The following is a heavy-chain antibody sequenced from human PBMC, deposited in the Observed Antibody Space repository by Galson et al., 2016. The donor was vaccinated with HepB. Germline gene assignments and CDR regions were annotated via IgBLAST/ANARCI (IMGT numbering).Heavy chain of an antibody. V-gene: IGHV3-23*01. CDR2: ISGGGDST. J-gene: IGHJ5*02. Sequence: SLRLSCAASGFTFSSYAMSWFRQAPGKGLDWVSSISGGGDSTFYADSVKGRFSIHRDNSKDTLYLQLNSLRADDTAVYYCAKGNIDYLPAAPYAWGQGTLVTVSS. D-gene: IGHD2-2*01. CDR3: AKGNIDYLPAAPYA. CDR1: GFTFSSYA.